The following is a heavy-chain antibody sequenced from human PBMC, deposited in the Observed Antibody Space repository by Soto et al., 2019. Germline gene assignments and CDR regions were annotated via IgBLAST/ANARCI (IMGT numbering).Heavy chain of an antibody. CDR1: GYTFTGYY. Sequence: ASVKVSCKASGYTFTGYYMHWVRQAPGQGLEWMGWINPNSGGTNYAQKFQGWVTMTRDTSISTAYMELSRLRSDDTAVYYCARDSNRGYSSGWYYYFDYWGQGTLVTVSS. D-gene: IGHD6-19*01. J-gene: IGHJ4*02. CDR2: INPNSGGT. CDR3: ARDSNRGYSSGWYYYFDY. V-gene: IGHV1-2*04.